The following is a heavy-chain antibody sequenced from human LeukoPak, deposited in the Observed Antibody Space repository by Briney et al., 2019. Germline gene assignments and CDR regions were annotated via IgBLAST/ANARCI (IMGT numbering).Heavy chain of an antibody. CDR2: FDPGDGET. Sequence: ASVKVSCRVSGYTLTELSMHWVRQAPGKGLEWMGSFDPGDGETIYAQKFQGRVTMTEDTSTDTAYMELSSLRSEDTAVYYCATVYYYGSGSEYAFDIWGQGTMVTVSS. CDR3: ATVYYYGSGSEYAFDI. D-gene: IGHD3-10*01. J-gene: IGHJ3*02. V-gene: IGHV1-24*01. CDR1: GYTLTELS.